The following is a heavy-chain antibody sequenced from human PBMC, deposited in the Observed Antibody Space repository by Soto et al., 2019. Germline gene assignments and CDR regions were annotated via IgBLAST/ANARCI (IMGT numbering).Heavy chain of an antibody. CDR1: CYRLPNCG. D-gene: IGHD5-12*01. CDR2: VTPYKADT. Sequence: ASAQVSWQDSCYRLPNCGVTWVRPAPGQGLEWLGRVTPYKADTNSAQNLQGRVTMATDTSTNTAYLELRSLRSDDTAVYFCATDGPSNSGNLYAFDIWGQGKMVTVSS. V-gene: IGHV1-18*04. CDR3: ATDGPSNSGNLYAFDI. J-gene: IGHJ3*02.